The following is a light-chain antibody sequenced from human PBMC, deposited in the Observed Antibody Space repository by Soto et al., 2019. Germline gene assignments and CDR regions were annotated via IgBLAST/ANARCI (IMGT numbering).Light chain of an antibody. CDR3: QQYNSYSRT. V-gene: IGKV1-5*03. CDR2: KAS. J-gene: IGKJ1*01. Sequence: DIQMTQSPSTLSASVGDRVTITCRASQSISIWLAWYQQKPGKAPKLLIYKASSLGSGVPSRFSGSGSGTEFTLTISSLQPDDFATYYCQQYNSYSRTFGQGTKVDIK. CDR1: QSISIW.